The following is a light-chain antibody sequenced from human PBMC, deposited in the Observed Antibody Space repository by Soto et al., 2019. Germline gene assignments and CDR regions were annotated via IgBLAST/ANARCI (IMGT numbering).Light chain of an antibody. Sequence: NFMLTQPHSVSESPGKTVIISCTGSSGRIASNFVHWYRQRPGSAPTTVIYDDNQRPSRVPDRCSGSIDRSSNSASLTISGLKTDDEADYFCQSYDRTKWVFGGGTKLTVL. CDR2: DDN. CDR1: SGRIASNF. CDR3: QSYDRTKWV. J-gene: IGLJ3*02. V-gene: IGLV6-57*02.